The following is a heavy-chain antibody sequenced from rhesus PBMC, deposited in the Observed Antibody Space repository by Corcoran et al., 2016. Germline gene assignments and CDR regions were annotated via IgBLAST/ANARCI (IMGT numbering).Heavy chain of an antibody. V-gene: IGHV4-80*01. CDR2: INGNSGST. CDR3: ARGGVFTATRGV. CDR1: GASSSSYW. D-gene: IGHD2-27*01. J-gene: IGHJ5-1*01. Sequence: QVQLQESGPGLVKPSETLSPTCAVSGASSSSYWWNRNRQPPGKGLEWIGEINGNSGSTHYNPSLKSRVTISKDASKNQFSLKLSSVTAADTAVYYCARGGVFTATRGVWGPGVLVTVSS.